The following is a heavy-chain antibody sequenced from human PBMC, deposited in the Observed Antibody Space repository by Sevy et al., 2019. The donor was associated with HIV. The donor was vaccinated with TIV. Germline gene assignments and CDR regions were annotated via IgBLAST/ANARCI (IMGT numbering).Heavy chain of an antibody. V-gene: IGHV1-18*01. D-gene: IGHD4-17*01. CDR2: IGVYNGNI. CDR3: ARFGTVATLRYNYYNGMDV. J-gene: IGHJ6*02. CDR1: GYTFSNYG. Sequence: ASLKVSCKASGYTFSNYGITWVRQAPGQGLEWMGWIGVYNGNIKYAQKFRGRVTVTTDTSTSTAYMELRSLRTDDTAVYYCARFGTVATLRYNYYNGMDVWGQGTTVTVS.